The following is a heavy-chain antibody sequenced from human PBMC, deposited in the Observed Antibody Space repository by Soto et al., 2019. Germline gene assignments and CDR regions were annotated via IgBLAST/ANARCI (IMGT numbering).Heavy chain of an antibody. CDR2: IYSGGST. J-gene: IGHJ6*02. Sequence: GGSLRLSCAASGFTVSSNYMSWVRQAPGKGLEWVSVIYSGGSTYYADSVKGRFTISRDNSKNTLYLQMNSLRAEDTAVYYCARGSGGSSSSYSYYYYGMDVWGQGTTVTVSS. D-gene: IGHD6-6*01. V-gene: IGHV3-53*01. CDR1: GFTVSSNY. CDR3: ARGSGGSSSSYSYYYYGMDV.